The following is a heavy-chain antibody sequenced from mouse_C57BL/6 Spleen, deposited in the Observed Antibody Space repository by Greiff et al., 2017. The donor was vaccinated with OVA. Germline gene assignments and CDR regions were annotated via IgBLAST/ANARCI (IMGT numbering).Heavy chain of an antibody. CDR1: GFTFSDYG. D-gene: IGHD1-1*01. CDR2: ISSGSSTI. J-gene: IGHJ2*01. Sequence: EVKLVESGGGLVKPGGSLKLSCAASGFTFSDYGMHWVRQAPEKGLEWVAYISSGSSTIYYADTVKGRFTISRDNAKNTLFLQMTSLRSEDTAMYYCARLGTTGFDYWGQGTTLTVSS. CDR3: ARLGTTGFDY. V-gene: IGHV5-17*01.